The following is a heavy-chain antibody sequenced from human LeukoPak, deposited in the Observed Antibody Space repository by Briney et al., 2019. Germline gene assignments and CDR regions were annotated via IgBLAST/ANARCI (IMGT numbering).Heavy chain of an antibody. CDR3: AKGRRCSSTSCSPYFDY. V-gene: IGHV3-30*02. CDR2: IQYDGSNK. Sequence: PGGSLRLSCAASGFTFSSYEMNWVRQAPGKGLEWVAFIQYDGSNKDYADSVKGRFTISRDNSKNTLYLQMNSLRAEDTAVYYCAKGRRCSSTSCSPYFDYWGQGTLVTVSS. D-gene: IGHD2-2*01. J-gene: IGHJ4*02. CDR1: GFTFSSYE.